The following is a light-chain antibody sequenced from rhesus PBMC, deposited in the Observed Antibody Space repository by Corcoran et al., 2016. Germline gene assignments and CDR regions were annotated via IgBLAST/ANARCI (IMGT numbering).Light chain of an antibody. CDR3: LQSKNSPLT. CDR1: ESGSFFGMNL. J-gene: IGKJ4*01. Sequence: DIVLTQSPASLAVSPGQRATITCRVSESGSFFGMNLIHWFQQKPGQPPKLLIYPAFHKDTGVPVRFSGRGSGTVFTFTINPVEADDAADSYCLQSKNSPLTFGGGTKVEIK. V-gene: IGKV7-13*01. CDR2: PAF.